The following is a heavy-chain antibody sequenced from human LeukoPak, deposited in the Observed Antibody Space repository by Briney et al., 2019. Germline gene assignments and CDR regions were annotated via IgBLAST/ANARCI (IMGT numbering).Heavy chain of an antibody. J-gene: IGHJ3*02. CDR3: AKARRGGSGQADAFDI. D-gene: IGHD1-26*01. V-gene: IGHV3-66*01. CDR2: IYSGGST. Sequence: GGSLRLSCAASEFSVGSNYMTWVRQAPGKGLEWVSLIYSGGSTYYADSVKGRFTISRDNSKNTLYLQMNSLRAEDTAVYYCAKARRGGSGQADAFDIWGQGTMVTVSS. CDR1: EFSVGSNY.